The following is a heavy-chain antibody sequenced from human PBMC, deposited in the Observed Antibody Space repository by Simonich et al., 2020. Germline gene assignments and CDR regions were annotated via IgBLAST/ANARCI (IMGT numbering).Heavy chain of an antibody. J-gene: IGHJ3*02. D-gene: IGHD4-4*01. V-gene: IGHV3-74*01. CDR1: GFTFSSYW. CDR2: INSYGSST. Sequence: EVQLVESGGGLVQPGGSLRLSCAASGFTFSSYWMHWVRQAPGKGVVWVSRINSYGSSTSYADSVKGRFTIARDNAKNTLYLQMNSLRAEDTAVYYCARDYSNYDAFDIWGQGTMVTVSS. CDR3: ARDYSNYDAFDI.